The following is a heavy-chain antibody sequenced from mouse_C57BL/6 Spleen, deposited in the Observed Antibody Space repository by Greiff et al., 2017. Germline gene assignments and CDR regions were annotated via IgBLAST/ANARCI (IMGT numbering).Heavy chain of an antibody. D-gene: IGHD2-1*01. CDR2: INPNNGGT. CDR1: GYTFTDYY. V-gene: IGHV1-26*01. J-gene: IGHJ3*01. CDR3: ARDLLSKGFAY. Sequence: EVQLQQSGPELVKPGASVKISCKASGYTFTDYYMNWVKQSHGKSLEWIGDINPNNGGTSYNQKFKGKATLTVDKSSSTAYMELRSLTSEDSAVYYCARDLLSKGFAYWGQGHLVTGSA.